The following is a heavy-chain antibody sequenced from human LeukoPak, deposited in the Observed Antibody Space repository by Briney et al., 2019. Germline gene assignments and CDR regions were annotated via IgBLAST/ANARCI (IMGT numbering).Heavy chain of an antibody. CDR3: ARGKLLRYFDY. J-gene: IGHJ4*02. Sequence: GGSLRLSCAASGFTFSSYAMHWVRQAPGKGLEWVAVISYDGSNKYYADSVKGRFTISRDNSKNTLYLQMSSLRAEDTAVYYCARGKLLRYFDYWGQGTLVTVSS. CDR2: ISYDGSNK. D-gene: IGHD3-10*01. V-gene: IGHV3-30*04. CDR1: GFTFSSYA.